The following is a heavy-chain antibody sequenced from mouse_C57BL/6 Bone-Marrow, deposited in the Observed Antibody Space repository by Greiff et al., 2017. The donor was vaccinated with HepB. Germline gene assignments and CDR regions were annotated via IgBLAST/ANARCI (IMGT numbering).Heavy chain of an antibody. Sequence: QVHVKQPGAELVKPGASVKLSCKASGYTFTSYWMHWVKQRPGQGLEWIGMIHPNSGSTNYNEKFKSKATLTVDKSSSTAYMQLSSLTSEDSAVYYCARSGYYYGSSGYAMDYWGQGTSVTVSS. CDR3: ARSGYYYGSSGYAMDY. D-gene: IGHD1-1*01. V-gene: IGHV1-64*01. CDR1: GYTFTSYW. CDR2: IHPNSGST. J-gene: IGHJ4*01.